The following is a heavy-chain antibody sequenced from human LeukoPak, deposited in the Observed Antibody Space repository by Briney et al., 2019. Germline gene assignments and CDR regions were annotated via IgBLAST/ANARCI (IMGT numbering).Heavy chain of an antibody. CDR2: IGVAGDT. CDR3: ARGFVRAFDI. D-gene: IGHD6-6*01. Sequence: GGSLRLSCAASGFAFSTYDMHWVRQATGKGLEWVSAIGVAGDTYYPGSVKGRFTILRENAKNSLYLQMNSLRAGDTAVYYCARGFVRAFDIWGQGTMVTVSS. CDR1: GFAFSTYD. J-gene: IGHJ3*02. V-gene: IGHV3-13*04.